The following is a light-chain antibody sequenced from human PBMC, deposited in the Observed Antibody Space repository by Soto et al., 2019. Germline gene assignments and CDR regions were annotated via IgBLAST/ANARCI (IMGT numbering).Light chain of an antibody. V-gene: IGKV1-9*01. CDR1: HGVSIS. CDR2: AAT. J-gene: IGKJ5*01. Sequence: IQFTQSPSSLFASVGDRVTITCQASHGVSISLAWYHQQPGKAPKLLIYAATTLQSGVPSRFSGSGPGTDFTLTINSLQPEDFATYYCQQHHSYPFTFGRGTRLEIK. CDR3: QQHHSYPFT.